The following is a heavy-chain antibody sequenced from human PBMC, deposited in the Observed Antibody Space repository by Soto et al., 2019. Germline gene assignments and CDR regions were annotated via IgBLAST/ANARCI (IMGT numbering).Heavy chain of an antibody. D-gene: IGHD2-2*01. CDR1: GGSISSYF. V-gene: IGHV4-59*08. Sequence: SETLSLTCTVSGGSISSYFWSWIRQPPGKGLEWIGYIYYSGSTDYNPSLKSRVTISVDTSKNQLSLKLSSVTAADTAMYYCARPRSSSRKGAFDVWGQGTMVTVSS. J-gene: IGHJ3*01. CDR3: ARPRSSSRKGAFDV. CDR2: IYYSGST.